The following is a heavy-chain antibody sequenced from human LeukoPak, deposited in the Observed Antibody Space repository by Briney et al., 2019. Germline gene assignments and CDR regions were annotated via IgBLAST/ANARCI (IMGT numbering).Heavy chain of an antibody. Sequence: PGGSLRLSCAASGFTFSSYGMHWVRQAPGKGLEWVAFIRYDGSNKYYADSVKGRFTISRDNSKNTLYLQMNSLRAEDTAAYYCAKDPHDFWSGYYPDAFDIWGQGTMVTVSS. CDR3: AKDPHDFWSGYYPDAFDI. V-gene: IGHV3-30*02. J-gene: IGHJ3*02. D-gene: IGHD3-3*01. CDR1: GFTFSSYG. CDR2: IRYDGSNK.